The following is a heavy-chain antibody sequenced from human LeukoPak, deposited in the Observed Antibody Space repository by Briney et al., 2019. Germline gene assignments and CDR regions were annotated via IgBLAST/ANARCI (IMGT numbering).Heavy chain of an antibody. J-gene: IGHJ4*02. CDR2: ISYDGSNK. CDR1: GFSFSSYG. V-gene: IGHV3-30*03. Sequence: PGGSLRLSCAASGFSFSSYGMHWVRQAPGKGLEWVAVISYDGSNKYNADSVKGRFTISRDNSKNTLYLQMNSLRAEDTAVYYCARAGEYSSGWYFDYWGQGTLVTVSS. CDR3: ARAGEYSSGWYFDY. D-gene: IGHD6-19*01.